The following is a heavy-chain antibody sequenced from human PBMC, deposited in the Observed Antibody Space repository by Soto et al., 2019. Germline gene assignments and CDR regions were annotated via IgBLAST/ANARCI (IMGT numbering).Heavy chain of an antibody. CDR3: ARTPQTGNDFHV. CDR1: GFTLSDHY. D-gene: IGHD1-1*01. Sequence: EVQLVESGGGLVQPGGSLRLSCAASGFTLSDHYIDWVRQAPEKGLEWVGRSGDRRTSYSTEYAASVKGRFTISRDDSKNSQDLQMNSLKTEDTAVYYCARTPQTGNDFHVWGQGTTVTVSS. J-gene: IGHJ6*02. V-gene: IGHV3-72*01. CDR2: SGDRRTSYST.